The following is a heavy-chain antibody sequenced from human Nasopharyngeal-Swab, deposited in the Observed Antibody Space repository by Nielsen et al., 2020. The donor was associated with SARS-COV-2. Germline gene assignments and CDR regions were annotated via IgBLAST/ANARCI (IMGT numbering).Heavy chain of an antibody. Sequence: SETLSLTCPVSGGSISSYYWSWIRQPPGKGLEWIGYIYYSGSTNYNPSLKSRVTISVDTSKNQFSLKLSSVTAADTAVYYCARSLGTFGWFDPWGQGTLVTVSS. V-gene: IGHV4-59*01. CDR2: IYYSGST. D-gene: IGHD3-16*01. CDR3: ARSLGTFGWFDP. CDR1: GGSISSYY. J-gene: IGHJ5*02.